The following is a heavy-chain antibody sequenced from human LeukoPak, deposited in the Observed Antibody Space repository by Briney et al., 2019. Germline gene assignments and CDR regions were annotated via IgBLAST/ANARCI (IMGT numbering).Heavy chain of an antibody. Sequence: GGSLRLSCAASGFTFSSYGMHWVRQAPGKGLEWVAFIRYDGSNKYYADSVKGRFTISRGNSKNTLYLQMNSLRAEDTAVYYCAKDRSGSYYPTYIDYWGQGTLVTVSS. D-gene: IGHD3-10*01. V-gene: IGHV3-30*02. CDR2: IRYDGSNK. J-gene: IGHJ4*02. CDR3: AKDRSGSYYPTYIDY. CDR1: GFTFSSYG.